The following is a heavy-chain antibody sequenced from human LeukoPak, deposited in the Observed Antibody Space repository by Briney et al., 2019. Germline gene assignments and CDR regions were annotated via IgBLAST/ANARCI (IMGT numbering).Heavy chain of an antibody. CDR2: IRYDGSNK. Sequence: PGGSLRLSCAASGFTFSSYGMHWVRQAPGKGLEWVAFIRYDGSNKYYADSVKGRFTISRDNSKNTLYLQMNSLRAEDTAVYYCAKTKDSSGYYFDYWGQGTLVTVSS. J-gene: IGHJ4*02. CDR3: AKTKDSSGYYFDY. D-gene: IGHD3-22*01. CDR1: GFTFSSYG. V-gene: IGHV3-30*02.